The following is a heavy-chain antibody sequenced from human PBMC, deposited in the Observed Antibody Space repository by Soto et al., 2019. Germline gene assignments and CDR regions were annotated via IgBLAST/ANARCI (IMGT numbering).Heavy chain of an antibody. CDR1: GGSISNYY. Sequence: SETLSLTCTVSGGSISNYYWTWVRQPPGKGLEWIVYVYYSGSTNCNPSLESRVTISIDASKNQFSLKMKSVAAADTAVYYCVRDYLLTGFDPWGQGALVPVSS. CDR2: VYYSGST. J-gene: IGHJ5*02. CDR3: VRDYLLTGFDP. D-gene: IGHD3-9*01. V-gene: IGHV4-59*01.